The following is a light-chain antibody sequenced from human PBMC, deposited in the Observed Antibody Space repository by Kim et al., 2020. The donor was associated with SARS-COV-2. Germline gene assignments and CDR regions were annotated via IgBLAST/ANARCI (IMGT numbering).Light chain of an antibody. CDR1: QSVSSSY. J-gene: IGKJ1*01. CDR2: GAS. CDR3: QQYGSFPA. V-gene: IGKV3-20*01. Sequence: LSPGERATLSCRASQSVSSSYLAWYQQKPGQAPRLLIYGASSRATGIPDRFSGSGSGTDFTLTISRLEPEDFAVYYCQQYGSFPAFGQGTKVDIK.